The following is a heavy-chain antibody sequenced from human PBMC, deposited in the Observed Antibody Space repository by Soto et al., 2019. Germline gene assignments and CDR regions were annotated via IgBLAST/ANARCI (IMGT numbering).Heavy chain of an antibody. V-gene: IGHV1-69*13. D-gene: IGHD4-4*01. CDR3: ATHMTTVGYGYVMDV. J-gene: IGHJ6*02. Sequence: SVKVSCKASGGTFSSYAISWVRQAPGQGLEWMGGIIPIFGTADYAQKFQGRVTITADESTSTAYMELSSLRSEDTAVYYCATHMTTVGYGYVMDVWGQGTMVTVSS. CDR1: GGTFSSYA. CDR2: IIPIFGTA.